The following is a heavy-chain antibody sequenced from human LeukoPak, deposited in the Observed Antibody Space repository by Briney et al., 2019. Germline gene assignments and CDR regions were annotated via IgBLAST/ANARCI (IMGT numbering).Heavy chain of an antibody. J-gene: IGHJ4*02. Sequence: ASVKVSCKASGYTFSSHFIHWVRQAPGQALKWMGIINPSGDRTTYAHKFHGRITMTRDTPTSTVYMELSSLRYDDTAVYYCARPHRPDTALDQADYWGQGTLVTVSS. CDR3: ARPHRPDTALDQADY. V-gene: IGHV1-46*01. CDR2: INPSGDRT. D-gene: IGHD5-18*01. CDR1: GYTFSSHF.